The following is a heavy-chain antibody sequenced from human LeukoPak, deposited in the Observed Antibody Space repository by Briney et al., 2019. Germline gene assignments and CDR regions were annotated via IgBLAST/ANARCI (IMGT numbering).Heavy chain of an antibody. CDR1: GFAVSSNY. Sequence: GSLRLSCAASGFAVSSNYMNWVRQAPGKGLDWIGNIYYSGSTYYNPSLKSRVTISVDTSNNQFSLKLTSVTAADTAVYYCARNNIGTRTYDYWGQGTLVTVSS. CDR2: IYYSGST. D-gene: IGHD1/OR15-1a*01. J-gene: IGHJ4*02. CDR3: ARNNIGTRTYDY. V-gene: IGHV4-59*04.